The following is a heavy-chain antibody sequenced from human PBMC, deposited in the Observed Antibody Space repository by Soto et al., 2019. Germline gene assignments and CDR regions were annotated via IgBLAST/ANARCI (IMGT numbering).Heavy chain of an antibody. D-gene: IGHD5-12*01. CDR2: IYPGDSDT. CDR1: GYSFTSYW. V-gene: IGHV5-51*01. CDR3: ARSFYPTQGGYDLYGKDV. Sequence: GESLKISCKGSGYSFTSYWIGWVRQMPGKGLEWMGIIYPGDSDTRYSPSFQGQVTISADKSISTAYLQWSSLKASDTAMYYCARSFYPTQGGYDLYGKDVWGQGTTVTVSS. J-gene: IGHJ6*02.